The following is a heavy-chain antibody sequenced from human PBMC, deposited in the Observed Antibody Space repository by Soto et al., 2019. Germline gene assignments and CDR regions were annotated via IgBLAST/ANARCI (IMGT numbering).Heavy chain of an antibody. CDR3: ARGGGVGVAGSAAFDM. J-gene: IGHJ3*02. CDR1: GYPVTAYY. CDR2: INPATGAA. Sequence: QLHLVQSGAVVKKPGASVTVSCSASGYPVTAYYMHWVRQAPGRGLEWMGGINPATGAAKYTQTFQGRVPMTRDTATSTVFMELSRLTSEDTAGFYCARGGGVGVAGSAAFDMWGQGTLVTVSS. V-gene: IGHV1-2*02. D-gene: IGHD3-3*01.